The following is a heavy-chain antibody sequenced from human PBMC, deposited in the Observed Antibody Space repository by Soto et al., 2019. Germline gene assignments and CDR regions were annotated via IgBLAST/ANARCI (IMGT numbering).Heavy chain of an antibody. CDR1: GGSFSGYY. D-gene: IGHD3-10*01. Sequence: QVQLQQWGAGLLKPSETLSLTCAVYGGSFSGYYWSWIRQPPGKGLEWIGEINHSGSTNYNPSLKSRVTISVDTSKNQFSLKLSSVTAADTAVYYCARLRYSFSGSYGSGSHPVFDYYYYGMDVWGQGTTVTVSS. CDR3: ARLRYSFSGSYGSGSHPVFDYYYYGMDV. V-gene: IGHV4-34*01. CDR2: INHSGST. J-gene: IGHJ6*02.